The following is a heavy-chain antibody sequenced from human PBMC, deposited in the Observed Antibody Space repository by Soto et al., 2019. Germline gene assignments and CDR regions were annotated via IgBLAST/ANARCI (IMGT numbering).Heavy chain of an antibody. J-gene: IGHJ4*02. Sequence: QVQLQESGPGLVKPSQTLSLTCTVSGGSISSGGYYWSWIRQHPGKGLEWIGYIYYSGSTYYNPSLKSRVTISVDTSKNLFSQKLSSVTAADTAVYYCARRGGDCISTSCYLDYWGQGTLVTVSS. CDR3: ARRGGDCISTSCYLDY. D-gene: IGHD2-2*01. CDR2: IYYSGST. CDR1: GGSISSGGYY. V-gene: IGHV4-31*03.